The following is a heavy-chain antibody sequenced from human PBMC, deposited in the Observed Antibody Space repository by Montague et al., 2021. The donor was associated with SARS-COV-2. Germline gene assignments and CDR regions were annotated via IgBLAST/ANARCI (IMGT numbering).Heavy chain of an antibody. CDR3: ARAGGFYDYWSGYSSSAGFFDP. CDR1: GGSDSSYY. D-gene: IGHD3-3*01. V-gene: IGHV4-59*02. Sequence: SETLSLTCTVSGGSDSSYYWSWIRQSPGQGLQWFGYIYYSGSTDYNPSLKSRVTMSVDTSKNQLSLRLNSVTTADRAVYFCARAGGFYDYWSGYSSSAGFFDPWGQGILVTVSS. J-gene: IGHJ5*02. CDR2: IYYSGST.